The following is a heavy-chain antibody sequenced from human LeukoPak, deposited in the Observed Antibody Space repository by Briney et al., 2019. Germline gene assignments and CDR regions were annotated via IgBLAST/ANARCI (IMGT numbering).Heavy chain of an antibody. J-gene: IGHJ4*01. Sequence: GASVKVTCKVSGDTLTEISMHWVRQAPGKGLEWMGGFDPKEGERVYAQNFQGRFTMTEDTSSGTAYMELNSLRSEDTAVYYCTTREIVVEPAQTSMVRGVLWRSDFWGHGTLVTVSS. CDR2: FDPKEGER. D-gene: IGHD3-10*01. CDR1: GDTLTEIS. CDR3: TTREIVVEPAQTSMVRGVLWRSDF. V-gene: IGHV1-24*01.